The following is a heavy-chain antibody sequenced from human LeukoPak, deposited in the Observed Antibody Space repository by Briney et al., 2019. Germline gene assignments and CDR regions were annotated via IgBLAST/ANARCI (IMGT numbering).Heavy chain of an antibody. CDR2: IYTSGST. CDR3: VTTAAPIGT. Sequence: SDTLSLTCTVSGGSISSYYWSWLRQPAAKGREWIGRIYTSGSTNYNTSLTSRVTMSVDTSKNQFSLALSYVTAPTTAAYYCVTTAAPIGTWGERSLVTASS. D-gene: IGHD6-13*01. CDR1: GGSISSYY. V-gene: IGHV4-4*07. J-gene: IGHJ5*02.